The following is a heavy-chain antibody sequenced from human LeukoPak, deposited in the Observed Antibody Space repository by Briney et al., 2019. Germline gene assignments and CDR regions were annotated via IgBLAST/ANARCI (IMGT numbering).Heavy chain of an antibody. CDR3: ASLTILAVPSYYYYGMDV. D-gene: IGHD6-19*01. Sequence: GGSLRLSCAASGFTFSSYAMHWVRQAPGKGLEWVAVISYDGSNKYHADSVKGRFTISRDNSKNTLYLQMNSLRAEDTAVYYCASLTILAVPSYYYYGMDVWGQGTTDTVSS. V-gene: IGHV3-30-3*01. J-gene: IGHJ6*02. CDR2: ISYDGSNK. CDR1: GFTFSSYA.